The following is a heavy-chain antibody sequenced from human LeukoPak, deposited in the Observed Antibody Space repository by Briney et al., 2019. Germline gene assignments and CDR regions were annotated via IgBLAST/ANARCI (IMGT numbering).Heavy chain of an antibody. Sequence: TLSLTCPVSDGSISSGTYYWNWIRQPPGKGLEWIGHIHPTGTTYYNPSLTSRATMSADRSKNQFSLRLSSVTAADTAVYFCARGIAAGVDVWGKGTTVIVSS. J-gene: IGHJ6*04. CDR3: ARGIAAGVDV. CDR2: IHPTGTT. CDR1: DGSISSGTYY. D-gene: IGHD6-13*01. V-gene: IGHV4-30-2*01.